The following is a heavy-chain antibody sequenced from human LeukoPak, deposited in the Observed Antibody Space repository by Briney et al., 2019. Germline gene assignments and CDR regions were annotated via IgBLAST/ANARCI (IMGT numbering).Heavy chain of an antibody. D-gene: IGHD5-18*01. Sequence: GGLRVSRIPSRFSLSSYAMSWVREAPGEGGGWGSSIEDDGSGAYYADSVRGRFIVSRDNSKHTLFLHINKLSDQDAAVYYCAQDSVSQNGILDPFDLWG. V-gene: IGHV3-23*03. CDR1: RFSLSSYA. J-gene: IGHJ3*01. CDR2: IEDDGSGA. CDR3: AQDSVSQNGILDPFDL.